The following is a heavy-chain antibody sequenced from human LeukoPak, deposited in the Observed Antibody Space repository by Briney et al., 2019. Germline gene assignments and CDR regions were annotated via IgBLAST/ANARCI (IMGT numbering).Heavy chain of an antibody. J-gene: IGHJ3*02. D-gene: IGHD4-17*01. CDR2: IIPIFGTA. CDR1: GGTFSSYA. Sequence: GASVKVSCKASGGTFSSYAISWVRQAPGQGLEWMGGIIPIFGTANYAQKFQGRVTITADKSTSTAYTELSSLRSEDTAVYYCARRGDGDYPDAFDIWGQGTMVTVSS. CDR3: ARRGDGDYPDAFDI. V-gene: IGHV1-69*06.